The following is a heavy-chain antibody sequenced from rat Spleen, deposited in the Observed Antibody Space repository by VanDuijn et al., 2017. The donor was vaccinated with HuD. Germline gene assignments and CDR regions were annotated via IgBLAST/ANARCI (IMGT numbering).Heavy chain of an antibody. V-gene: IGHV5-58*01. D-gene: IGHD1-1*01. CDR3: TTVLQGHGFAY. CDR1: GFTFSSSW. J-gene: IGHJ3*01. Sequence: EVQVVETGGGLVQPGRSLKLSCVASGFTFSSSWMYWIRQAPGKGLEWVSSINTDGSIYYPDSVKGRFTISRHNTQNTLYLQMNSLRSEDTATYYCTTVLQGHGFAYWGQGTLVTVSS. CDR2: INTDGSI.